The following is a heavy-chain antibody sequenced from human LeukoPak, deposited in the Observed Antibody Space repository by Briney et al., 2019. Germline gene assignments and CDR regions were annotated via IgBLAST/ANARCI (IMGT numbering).Heavy chain of an antibody. D-gene: IGHD6-19*01. Sequence: PGRSLRLSCAASGFTFSSYGMHWVRQAPGKGLEWVAVIWYDGSNKYYADSVKGRFTISRDNSKNTLFLQMNSLRAEDTAVYYCAKQCGGSDWFDAFDIWGQGTMVTVSS. CDR1: GFTFSSYG. V-gene: IGHV3-33*06. J-gene: IGHJ3*02. CDR2: IWYDGSNK. CDR3: AKQCGGSDWFDAFDI.